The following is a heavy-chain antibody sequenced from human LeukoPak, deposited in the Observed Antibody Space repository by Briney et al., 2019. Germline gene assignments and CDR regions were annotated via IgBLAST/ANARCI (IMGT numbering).Heavy chain of an antibody. Sequence: GESLKISCKGSGYSFSDYWIAWVRQMPRKGLEWMGIVYPGDSDTTYSPSLQGQVTFSADKSIKTAYLQWTVLRASDTAMYYCAKYDSSGYIDYWGQGTLVTVSS. CDR1: GYSFSDYW. CDR2: VYPGDSDT. D-gene: IGHD3-22*01. V-gene: IGHV5-51*01. J-gene: IGHJ4*02. CDR3: AKYDSSGYIDY.